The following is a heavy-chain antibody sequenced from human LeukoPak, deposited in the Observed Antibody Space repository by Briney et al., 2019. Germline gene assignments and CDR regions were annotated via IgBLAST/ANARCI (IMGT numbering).Heavy chain of an antibody. CDR2: ISGSGGST. Sequence: GGSLRLSCAASGFTFSSYWMSWVRQAPGKGLEWVSAISGSGGSTYYADSVKGRFTISRDNSKNTLYLQMNSLRAEDTAVYYCAKSGDYYDSSGYYYGNYFDYWGQGTLVTVSS. CDR1: GFTFSSYW. CDR3: AKSGDYYDSSGYYYGNYFDY. J-gene: IGHJ4*02. D-gene: IGHD3-22*01. V-gene: IGHV3-23*01.